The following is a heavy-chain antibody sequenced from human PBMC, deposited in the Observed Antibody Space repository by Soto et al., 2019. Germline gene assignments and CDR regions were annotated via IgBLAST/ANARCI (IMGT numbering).Heavy chain of an antibody. D-gene: IGHD4-17*01. CDR2: IYSGGTT. CDR1: GFSVSINY. Sequence: ELQLVESGGGLVQPGGSLRLSCAASGFSVSINYVNWVRQAPGKGLEWVSVIYSGGTTHYADSVKGRFTISRDTSKNTLYLQMNSLRVEDPAVYYCAGDSTDGDFVDAFDVWGQGTMVTVSS. V-gene: IGHV3-66*01. J-gene: IGHJ3*01. CDR3: AGDSTDGDFVDAFDV.